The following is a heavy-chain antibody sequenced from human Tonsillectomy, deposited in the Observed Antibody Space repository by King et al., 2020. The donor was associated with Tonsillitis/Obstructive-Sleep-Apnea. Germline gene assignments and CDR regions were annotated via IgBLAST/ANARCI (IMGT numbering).Heavy chain of an antibody. CDR3: ARGIMSTVLFPYYMDV. V-gene: IGHV4-34*01. J-gene: IGHJ6*03. D-gene: IGHD4-17*01. CDR2: INHSGST. CDR1: GGSFSGYY. Sequence: VQLPQWGAGLLKPSETLSLTCTVFGGSFSGYYWTWIRQPPGKGLEWIGEINHSGSTNYIPSLKSRVTIAVDTSKNQFSLKLNSVTAADTAVYYCARGIMSTVLFPYYMDVWGKGTTVTVSS.